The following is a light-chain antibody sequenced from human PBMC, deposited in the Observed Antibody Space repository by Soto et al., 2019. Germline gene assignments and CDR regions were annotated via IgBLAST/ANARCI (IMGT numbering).Light chain of an antibody. Sequence: DKLMSQSPATLCVFLGERVTLSCRASQNIHNHMSWFLQKPGQTPRLIIYDAIIRAPDVPARLSGSWSGTEFPLTINSLQSEDFAVYYCQQYDAWQLTFGGGTKVDIK. V-gene: IGKV3-15*01. CDR3: QQYDAWQLT. CDR2: DAI. CDR1: QNIHNH. J-gene: IGKJ4*01.